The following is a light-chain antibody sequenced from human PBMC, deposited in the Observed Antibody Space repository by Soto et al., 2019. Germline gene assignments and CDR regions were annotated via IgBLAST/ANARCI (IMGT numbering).Light chain of an antibody. CDR3: RQYGRT. CDR2: GAS. CDR1: QSVSSSY. V-gene: IGKV3-20*01. Sequence: EIVLTQSPGTLSLSPGERATLSCRASQSVSSSYLAWYQQKPGQAPRLLIYGASSRATGIPDRFSGSGSGTDFTLTISRLEPEEFAVYYCRQYGRTFGQGTKVEIK. J-gene: IGKJ1*01.